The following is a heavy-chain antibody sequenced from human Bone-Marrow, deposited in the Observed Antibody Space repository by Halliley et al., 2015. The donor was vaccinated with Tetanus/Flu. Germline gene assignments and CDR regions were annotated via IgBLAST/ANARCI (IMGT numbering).Heavy chain of an antibody. CDR2: MYNKGNP. D-gene: IGHD3-3*01. CDR3: ARRRYSFDLEGLDV. J-gene: IGHJ6*02. V-gene: IGHV4-31*02. Sequence: AWIGNMYNKGNPSYTPSPEGRLTMSVAPPKNQFSLKLSSVTAADTAVYYCARRRYSFDLEGLDVWGQGATVTVSS.